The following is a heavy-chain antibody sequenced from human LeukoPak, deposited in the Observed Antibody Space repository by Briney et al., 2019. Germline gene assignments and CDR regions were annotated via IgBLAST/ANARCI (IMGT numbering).Heavy chain of an antibody. J-gene: IGHJ3*02. D-gene: IGHD3-22*01. CDR3: ARDASSGSDDAFDI. V-gene: IGHV3-48*03. CDR1: GFTFSRYE. CDR2: ISSSAGTI. Sequence: GGSLRLSCAAAGFTFSRYEMNWVRQAPGKGLEWVSYISSSAGTIYYADSVKGRFTISRDNAKNSLYLQMNSLRAEDTAVYYCARDASSGSDDAFDIWGQGTMATVSS.